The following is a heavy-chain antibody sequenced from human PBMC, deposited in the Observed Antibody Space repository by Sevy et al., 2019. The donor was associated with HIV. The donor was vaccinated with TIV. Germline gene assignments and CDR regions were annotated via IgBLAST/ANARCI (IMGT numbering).Heavy chain of an antibody. J-gene: IGHJ4*02. V-gene: IGHV1-24*01. D-gene: IGHD3-22*01. CDR2: FDPEDGKR. Sequence: ASVKVSCKVSGKTLIELSMHWVRQAPGKGLEWMGSFDPEDGKRIYARKFQGRVSMTEDTSTDTAYMELSSLRSEDTAAYYCATTKDYYESSGDPFDSWGQGTLVTVSS. CDR1: GKTLIELS. CDR3: ATTKDYYESSGDPFDS.